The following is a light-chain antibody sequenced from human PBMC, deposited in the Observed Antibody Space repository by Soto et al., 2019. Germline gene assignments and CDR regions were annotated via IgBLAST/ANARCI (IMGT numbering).Light chain of an antibody. V-gene: IGLV2-23*01. CDR1: SSDVGNYNL. Sequence: QSALTQPASVSGSPGQSITISCTGTSSDVGNYNLVSWHQQHPGKAPKLMIYEGSKRPSGVSNRFSASKSGNTASLTISGLQAEDEADYYCCSYAGSSTYYVFGTGTKLTVL. CDR2: EGS. J-gene: IGLJ1*01. CDR3: CSYAGSSTYYV.